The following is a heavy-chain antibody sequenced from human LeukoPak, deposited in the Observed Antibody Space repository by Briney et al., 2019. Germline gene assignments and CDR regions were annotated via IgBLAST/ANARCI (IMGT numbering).Heavy chain of an antibody. J-gene: IGHJ4*02. CDR1: GFTFSSYG. V-gene: IGHV3-30*18. CDR3: AKEAEYSSSPFDY. D-gene: IGHD6-13*01. CDR2: ISYDGSNK. Sequence: GRSLRLSCAASGFTFSSYGMHWVRQAPGKGLEWVAVISYDGSNKYYADSVKGRFTISRDNSKNTLYLQMNSLRAEDTAVYYCAKEAEYSSSPFDYWGQGTLVTVSS.